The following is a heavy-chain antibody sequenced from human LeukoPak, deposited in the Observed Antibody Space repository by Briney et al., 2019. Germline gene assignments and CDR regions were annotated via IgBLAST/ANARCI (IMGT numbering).Heavy chain of an antibody. J-gene: IGHJ5*02. Sequence: SETLSLTCAVYGGSVRDNYWSWIRQPPGKGLEWIGEIHHSGSTKYNPSLKSRVTISLDTSKNQFSLKLNSMTAADTAVYYCARGSSAWGLGFDRWGQGTLVTVSS. V-gene: IGHV4-34*01. CDR1: GGSVRDNY. CDR2: IHHSGST. D-gene: IGHD6-19*01. CDR3: ARGSSAWGLGFDR.